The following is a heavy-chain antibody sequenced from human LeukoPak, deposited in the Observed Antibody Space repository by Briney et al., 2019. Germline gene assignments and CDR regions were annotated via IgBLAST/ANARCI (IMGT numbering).Heavy chain of an antibody. D-gene: IGHD1-1*01. CDR1: GFPLSDYS. CDR2: IGISSGNT. V-gene: IGHV3-48*04. CDR3: ARDHNYAFDN. Sequence: GGSLRLSCTASGFPLSDYSMNWVRQAPGKGLEWISYIGISSGNTKYADSVKGRFTISADNARTSLYLQMNSLRVEDTAVYYCARDHNYAFDNWGQGTLVSVSS. J-gene: IGHJ4*02.